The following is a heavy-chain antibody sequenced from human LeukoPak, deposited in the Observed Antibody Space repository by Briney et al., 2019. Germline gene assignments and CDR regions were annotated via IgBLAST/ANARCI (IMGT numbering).Heavy chain of an antibody. J-gene: IGHJ4*02. CDR3: ARQRYSGSPTTFDY. V-gene: IGHV4-39*01. CDR1: GGSLSSSSYY. CDR2: IYYSGST. Sequence: SETLSLTCTVSGGSLSSSSYYWVWIRQPPGKGLEWIGSIYYSGSTYYNPSLKSRVTISVDTSKNQFSLKLSSVTAADTAVYYCARQRYSGSPTTFDYWGQGTLVTVSS. D-gene: IGHD1-26*01.